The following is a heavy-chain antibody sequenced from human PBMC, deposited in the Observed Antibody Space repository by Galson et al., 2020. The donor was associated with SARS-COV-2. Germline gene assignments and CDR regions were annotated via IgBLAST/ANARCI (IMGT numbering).Heavy chain of an antibody. CDR1: GYSFTTYG. V-gene: IGHV1-18*01. Sequence: ASVKVSCKASGYSFTTYGISWVRQAPGQGLEWMGWISVYNDNTEYGQKVQGRVTITTDTSTNTAYMELRSLRSDDTAVYFCARAHGYYHYMDVWGKGTTVTVTS. CDR3: ARAHGYYHYMDV. J-gene: IGHJ6*03. CDR2: ISVYNDNT.